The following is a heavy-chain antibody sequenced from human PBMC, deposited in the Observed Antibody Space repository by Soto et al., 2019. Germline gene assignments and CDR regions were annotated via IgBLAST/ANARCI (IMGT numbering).Heavy chain of an antibody. D-gene: IGHD3-9*01. V-gene: IGHV3-15*01. Sequence: KSGGSLIVACVTSVFNLSHPWMTWVRQAAGKGLEWVGRIKSKTDGGTADYAAPVKGRATISRDDSKNTVYLQMNSLKTEDTAVYYCTTGIYYDILTGYHNVAYWGQGALVTVS. CDR1: VFNLSHPW. CDR3: TTGIYYDILTGYHNVAY. CDR2: IKSKTDGGTA. J-gene: IGHJ4*02.